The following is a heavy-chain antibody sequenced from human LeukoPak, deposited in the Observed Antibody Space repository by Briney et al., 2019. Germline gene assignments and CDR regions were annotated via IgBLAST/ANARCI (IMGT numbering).Heavy chain of an antibody. CDR2: IYYSGST. CDR3: ARGFPYYYDENSPIEH. CDR1: GGSISSGGYY. D-gene: IGHD3-22*01. V-gene: IGHV4-31*03. Sequence: PSETLSLTCTVSGGSISSGGYYWSWIRQHPGKGLEWIGYIYYSGSTYYNPSLKSRVTISVDTSKNQFSLKLSSVTAADTAVYYCARGFPYYYDENSPIEHWGQGTLVTVSS. J-gene: IGHJ5*02.